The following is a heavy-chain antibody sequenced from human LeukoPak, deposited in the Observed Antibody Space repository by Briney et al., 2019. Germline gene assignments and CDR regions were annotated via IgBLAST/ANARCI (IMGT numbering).Heavy chain of an antibody. D-gene: IGHD3-16*01. J-gene: IGHJ4*02. CDR2: IYHSGST. Sequence: SETLSLTCTVSGYSISSGYYWGWIRQPPGKGLEWIGSIYHSGSTYYNPSLKSRVTISVDTSKNQFSLKLSSVTAADTAVYYCASSRGGVGFYDYWGQGTLVTVSS. V-gene: IGHV4-38-2*02. CDR3: ASSRGGVGFYDY. CDR1: GYSISSGYY.